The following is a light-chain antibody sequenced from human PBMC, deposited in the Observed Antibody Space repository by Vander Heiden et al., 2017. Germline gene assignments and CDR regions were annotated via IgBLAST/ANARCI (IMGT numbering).Light chain of an antibody. Sequence: DIQITQSPSTLSASVGDRVTIPCRASQSISSWLAWYQQKPGKAPKLLIYKASSLESGVPSRFSGSGSGTEFTLTISSLQPDDFATYYCQQYNSYSQTLGQGTKVEI. V-gene: IGKV1-5*03. CDR1: QSISSW. CDR2: KAS. J-gene: IGKJ1*01. CDR3: QQYNSYSQT.